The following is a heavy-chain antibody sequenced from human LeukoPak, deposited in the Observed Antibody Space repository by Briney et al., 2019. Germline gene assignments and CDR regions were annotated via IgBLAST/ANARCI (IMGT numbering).Heavy chain of an antibody. D-gene: IGHD1-1*01. CDR2: FHDSGST. Sequence: WETLSLTCTVSGGSVNSRYYFWSWLPPPPGLGLVGIGYFHDSGSTSSNPSLKSRVTISVETFKNQLSLSLYSVTAADTAVYYCSCVVEREIDYWGQGTLVTVSS. J-gene: IGHJ4*02. CDR1: GGSVNSRYYF. V-gene: IGHV4-61*01. CDR3: SCVVEREIDY.